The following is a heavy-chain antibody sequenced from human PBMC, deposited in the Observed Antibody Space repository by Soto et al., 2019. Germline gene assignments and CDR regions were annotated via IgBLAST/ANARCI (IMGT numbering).Heavy chain of an antibody. Sequence: PGGSLRLSCTASGFNFNNYGMSWVRQAPGKGLEWVSSISSTSDYIYYGDSVKGRFTISRDNAKNSLSLEMNSLRVEDTAVYYCTRVVYYDSSGFGLWGQGTMVTVSS. CDR3: TRVVYYDSSGFGL. CDR2: ISSTSDYI. D-gene: IGHD3-22*01. V-gene: IGHV3-21*01. J-gene: IGHJ3*01. CDR1: GFNFNNYG.